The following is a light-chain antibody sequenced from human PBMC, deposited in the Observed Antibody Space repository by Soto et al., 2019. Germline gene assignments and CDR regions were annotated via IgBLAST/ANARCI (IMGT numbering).Light chain of an antibody. V-gene: IGKV1-39*01. J-gene: IGKJ5*01. CDR1: QSIATY. CDR3: LQSYIAPT. Sequence: DIQMTQSPFSLSASVGDRVTITCRASQSIATYLSWYQQKPGKAPKLLIYTASSLQSGVPSRLSGSGSGTDFNLTISSMQPEDFASYYCLQSYIAPTFGQGTR. CDR2: TAS.